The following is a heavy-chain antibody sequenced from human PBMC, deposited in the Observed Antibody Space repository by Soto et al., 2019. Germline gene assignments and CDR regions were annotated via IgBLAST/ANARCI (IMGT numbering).Heavy chain of an antibody. CDR3: ARVWADAFDI. V-gene: IGHV1-69*10. CDR2: ISANIGNT. J-gene: IGHJ3*02. Sequence: ASVKVSCKASGGTFSSYAISWVRQAPGQGLEWMGGISANIGNTNYAQKFQGRVTITTDKSTSTAYMELRSLRSDDTAVYYCARVWADAFDIWGQGTMVTVSS. D-gene: IGHD3-16*01. CDR1: GGTFSSYA.